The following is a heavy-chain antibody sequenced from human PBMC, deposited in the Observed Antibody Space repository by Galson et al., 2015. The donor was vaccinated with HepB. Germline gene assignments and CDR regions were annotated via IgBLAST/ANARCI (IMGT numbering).Heavy chain of an antibody. D-gene: IGHD6-13*01. Sequence: KGLEWIGYIYYSGDTYYNPSLKSRVTISVDTSKTQFSLRLTSVTAADTAVYYCARASRGSLFDPWGQGTLVAVSS. CDR3: ARASRGSLFDP. CDR2: IYYSGDT. V-gene: IGHV4-31*02. J-gene: IGHJ5*02.